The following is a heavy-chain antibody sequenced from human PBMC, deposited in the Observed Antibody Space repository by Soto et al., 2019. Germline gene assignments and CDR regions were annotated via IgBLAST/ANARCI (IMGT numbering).Heavy chain of an antibody. J-gene: IGHJ6*02. CDR2: IIPIFGTA. Sequence: QVQLVQSGAEVKKPGSSVKVSCKASGGTFSSYAISWVRQAPGQGREWMGGIIPIFGTANYAQKFQGRVTIPADEPTSTAYMELSSLRAEDTAVYYCATPARRWSSTSCYTHYYYYGMDVWGRGTTVTVSS. V-gene: IGHV1-69*01. CDR1: GGTFSSYA. D-gene: IGHD2-2*02. CDR3: ATPARRWSSTSCYTHYYYYGMDV.